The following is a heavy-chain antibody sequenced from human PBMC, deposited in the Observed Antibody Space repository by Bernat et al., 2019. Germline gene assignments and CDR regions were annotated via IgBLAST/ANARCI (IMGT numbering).Heavy chain of an antibody. CDR3: ASFTVSTGKFDY. D-gene: IGHD4-17*01. CDR2: ISGDGGST. CDR1: GFTFDDYA. Sequence: EVQLVESGGGVVQPGGSLRLSCAASGFTFDDYAMHWVRQAPGKGLEWVSLISGDGGSTYYADSVTGRFTISRENSKHSLYLQMNSLRTEDTALYYCASFTVSTGKFDYWGQGNLVNVSS. J-gene: IGHJ4*02. V-gene: IGHV3-43*02.